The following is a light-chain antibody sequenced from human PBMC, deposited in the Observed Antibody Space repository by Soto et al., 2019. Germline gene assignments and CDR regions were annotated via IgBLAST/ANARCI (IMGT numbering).Light chain of an antibody. J-gene: IGLJ1*01. CDR1: SSDVGYYDY. CDR2: EVS. Sequence: QSVLTQPASVPGSPGQSITISCTGTSSDVGYYDYVSWYQQHPGKAPKLLIYEVSNRPSGVSDRFSGSKSGNTASLTISGLQAEDEADYFCNSYTTTATRVFRTGTKVTVL. CDR3: NSYTTTATRV. V-gene: IGLV2-14*01.